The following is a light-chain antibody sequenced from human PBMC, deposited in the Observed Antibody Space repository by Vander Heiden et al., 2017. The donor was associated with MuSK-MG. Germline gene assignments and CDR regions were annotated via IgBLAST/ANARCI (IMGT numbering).Light chain of an antibody. Sequence: DIQMPQSPFSLSASVGDRVTITCRASQTISIYLNWYQQKPGKAPKVLIYGASSLQSGVPSRFSGSGSGTDFSLTISSLQPEDFATYYCQQSDTTPWTLGQGTKVEIK. CDR1: QTISIY. J-gene: IGKJ1*01. V-gene: IGKV1-39*01. CDR2: GAS. CDR3: QQSDTTPWT.